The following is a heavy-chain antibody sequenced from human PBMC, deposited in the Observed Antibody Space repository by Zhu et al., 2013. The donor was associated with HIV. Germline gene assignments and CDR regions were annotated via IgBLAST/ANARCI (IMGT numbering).Heavy chain of an antibody. CDR2: VGAYNGNR. Sequence: QIQLVQSGAEVKKPGASVRVSCKASGYSFSTYGISWVRQAPGEGLEWVGWVGAYNGNRHYAEKVQGRVTVTTDTSTNTAYMELRSLRTDDTAVYFCARDEGGVYFDLWGRGTLVTVSS. CDR1: GYSFSTYG. V-gene: IGHV1-18*01. J-gene: IGHJ2*01. D-gene: IGHD3-16*01. CDR3: ARDEGGVYFDL.